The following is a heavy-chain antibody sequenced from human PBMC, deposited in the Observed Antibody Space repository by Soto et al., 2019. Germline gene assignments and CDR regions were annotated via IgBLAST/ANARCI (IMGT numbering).Heavy chain of an antibody. V-gene: IGHV3-30-3*01. CDR2: ISYDGSNK. CDR3: ARAQGRYSNYQGFDP. CDR1: GFTFSSYA. D-gene: IGHD4-4*01. Sequence: GGSLRLSCAASGFTFSSYAMHWVRQAPGKGLEWVAVISYDGSNKYYADSVKGRFTISRDNSKNTLYLQMNSLRAGDTAVYYCARAQGRYSNYQGFDPWGQGTLVTVS. J-gene: IGHJ5*02.